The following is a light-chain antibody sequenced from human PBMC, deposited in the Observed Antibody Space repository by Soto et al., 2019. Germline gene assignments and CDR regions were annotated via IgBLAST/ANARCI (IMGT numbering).Light chain of an antibody. J-gene: IGKJ4*01. V-gene: IGKV3-15*01. CDR2: DAS. Sequence: EIVMTQSPATLSVSPGERATLSCRASQSVSRNLAWYQQKPGQPPRLLIYDASTRATGVPARFGGSGSGTEFTLIISGLQSEDFAVYYCQQRSSWPLTFGGGTKVDIK. CDR3: QQRSSWPLT. CDR1: QSVSRN.